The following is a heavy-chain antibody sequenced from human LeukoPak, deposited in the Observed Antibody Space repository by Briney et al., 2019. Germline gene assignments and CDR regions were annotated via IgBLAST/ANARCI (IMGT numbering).Heavy chain of an antibody. V-gene: IGHV3-7*05. J-gene: IGHJ4*02. CDR3: ATYQGYNCGPFDY. D-gene: IGHD5-18*01. Sequence: GGSLRLSCAASGFTFSSYWMSWLRQAPGKGPEWVANIKEDGSEQYYVDSVKGRFTISRDNAKNSLYLQMNSLRAEDTAVYYCATYQGYNCGPFDYWGQGTLVTVSS. CDR2: IKEDGSEQ. CDR1: GFTFSSYW.